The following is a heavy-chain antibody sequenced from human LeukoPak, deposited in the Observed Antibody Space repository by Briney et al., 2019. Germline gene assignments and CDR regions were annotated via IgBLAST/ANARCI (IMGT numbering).Heavy chain of an antibody. J-gene: IGHJ4*02. CDR2: ISYDGSNK. CDR3: AKDGRGYFDWPIYD. Sequence: GRSLRLSCAASGFTFSSYAMHWVRQAPGKGLEWVAVISYDGSNKYYADSVKGRFTISRDNSKNTLYLQMNSLRAEDTAVYYCAKDGRGYFDWPIYDWGQGTLVTVSS. CDR1: GFTFSSYA. V-gene: IGHV3-30-3*01. D-gene: IGHD3-9*01.